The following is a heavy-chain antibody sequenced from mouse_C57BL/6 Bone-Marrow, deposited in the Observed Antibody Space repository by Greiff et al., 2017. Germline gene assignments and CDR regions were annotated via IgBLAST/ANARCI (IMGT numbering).Heavy chain of an antibody. CDR1: GFNIKDDY. CDR2: IDPENGDT. CDR3: ARTTTVVAGDY. J-gene: IGHJ2*01. Sequence: VQLQQSGAELVRPGASVKLSCTASGFNIKDDYMHWVKQRPEQGLEWIGWIDPENGDTEYASKFQGKATITADTSSNTAYLQLSSLTSEDSAVYYCARTTTVVAGDYWGQGTTLTVSS. V-gene: IGHV14-4*01. D-gene: IGHD1-1*01.